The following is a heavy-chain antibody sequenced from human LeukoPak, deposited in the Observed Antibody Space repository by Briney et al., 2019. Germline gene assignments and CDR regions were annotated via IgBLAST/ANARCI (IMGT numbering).Heavy chain of an antibody. V-gene: IGHV4-59*01. J-gene: IGHJ3*02. CDR3: ARPAGIAAAGNAFDI. Sequence: PSETLSLTCTVSGGSISSYYWSWIRQPPGKGLEWIGYIYYSGSTNYNPSLKSRVTISVDTSKNQFSLKLSSVTAADTAVYYCARPAGIAAAGNAFDIWGQGTMVTVSS. CDR1: GGSISSYY. D-gene: IGHD6-13*01. CDR2: IYYSGST.